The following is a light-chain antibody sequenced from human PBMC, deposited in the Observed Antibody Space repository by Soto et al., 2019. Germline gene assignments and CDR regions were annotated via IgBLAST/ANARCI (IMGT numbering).Light chain of an antibody. CDR1: QGISSY. CDR3: QQYYSYPIA. V-gene: IGKV1-8*01. J-gene: IGKJ3*01. CDR2: AAS. Sequence: AIRMTQSPSSFSASTGDRVTITCRASQGISSYLAWYQQKPGKAPKLLIYAASTLQSGVPSRFSGSGSGTDFTPTISCLQSEDFATYYCQQYYSYPIAFGPGTKVDI.